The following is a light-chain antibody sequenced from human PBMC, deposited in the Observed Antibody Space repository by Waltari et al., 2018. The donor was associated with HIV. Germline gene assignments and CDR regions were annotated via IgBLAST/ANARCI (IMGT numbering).Light chain of an antibody. Sequence: SYVLSQSPSVSVAPGQTARITCGGDNIGSERVHWYQQRPGQAPQVVVYDSKDRPSGISERFSGANSGSTATLTITRAAAGDEAEYFCQVWDESTDHWVFGGGTKLTVL. CDR1: NIGSER. CDR2: DSK. V-gene: IGLV3-21*02. CDR3: QVWDESTDHWV. J-gene: IGLJ3*02.